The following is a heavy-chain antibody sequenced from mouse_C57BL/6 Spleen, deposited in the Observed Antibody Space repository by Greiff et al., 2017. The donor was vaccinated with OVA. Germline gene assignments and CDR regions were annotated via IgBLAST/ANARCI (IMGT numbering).Heavy chain of an antibody. CDR2: IWSGGST. Sequence: VKLVESGPGLVQPSQSLSITCTVSGFSLTSYGVHWVRQSPGKGLEWLGVIWSGGSTDYNAAFISRLSISKDNSKSQVFFKMNSLQADDTAIYYCARKGGATTEAMDYWGQGTSVTVSS. CDR3: ARKGGATTEAMDY. J-gene: IGHJ4*01. CDR1: GFSLTSYG. V-gene: IGHV2-2*01. D-gene: IGHD1-1*01.